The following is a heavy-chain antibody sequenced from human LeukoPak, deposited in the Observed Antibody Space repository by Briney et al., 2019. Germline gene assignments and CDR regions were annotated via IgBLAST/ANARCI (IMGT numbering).Heavy chain of an antibody. CDR2: ISTSGSTI. J-gene: IGHJ4*02. Sequence: GGSLRLSCAASGFTFSSYSMNWVRQAPGKGLERVSYISTSGSTIYYADSVKGRFTISRDNAKNSLYLQMNSLRDEDTAVYYCARDYRSSSGWTVDYWGQGTLVTVSS. CDR1: GFTFSSYS. V-gene: IGHV3-48*02. CDR3: ARDYRSSSGWTVDY. D-gene: IGHD6-19*01.